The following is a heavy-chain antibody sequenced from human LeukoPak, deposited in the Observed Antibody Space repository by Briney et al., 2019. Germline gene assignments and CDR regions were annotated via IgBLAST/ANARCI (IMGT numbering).Heavy chain of an antibody. CDR3: ARGRRIGAAGPIFDY. D-gene: IGHD6-13*01. CDR1: GYTFTSYA. CDR2: INAGNGNT. Sequence: ASVKVSCTASGYTFTSYAMHWVRQAPGQRLEWMGWINAGNGNTKYSQEFQGRVTITRDTSASTAYMELSSLRSEDTAVYYCARGRRIGAAGPIFDYWGQGTLVTVSS. J-gene: IGHJ4*02. V-gene: IGHV1-3*01.